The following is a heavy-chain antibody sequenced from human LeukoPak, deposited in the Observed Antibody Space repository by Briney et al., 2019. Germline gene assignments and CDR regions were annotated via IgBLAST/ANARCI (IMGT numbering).Heavy chain of an antibody. D-gene: IGHD1-26*01. CDR1: GGSVSSYY. J-gene: IGHJ6*03. Sequence: SETLSLTCTVSGGSVSSYYWSWIRQPPGKGLEWIGYIYYSGSTDYNPSLESRVTISLDTSKNQLSLSLRFVTAADTALYFCARRRAQSSGPSFYYFYMDVWGKGTTVTVSS. CDR2: IYYSGST. V-gene: IGHV4-59*02. CDR3: ARRRAQSSGPSFYYFYMDV.